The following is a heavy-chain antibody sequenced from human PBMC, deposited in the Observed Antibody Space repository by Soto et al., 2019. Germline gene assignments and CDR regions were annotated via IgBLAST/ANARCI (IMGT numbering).Heavy chain of an antibody. CDR3: ARDRDYVWGSYRHTSDY. Sequence: QVQLVQSGAEVKKPGASVKVSCKASGYTFTSYGITWVRQAPGQELEWMGWISAYNGDTNYAPKLQGRVTMTTDASTSTAYMDLRSLGSDDTALYYCARDRDYVWGSYRHTSDYWGQGTLLTVSS. V-gene: IGHV1-18*01. D-gene: IGHD3-16*02. CDR1: GYTFTSYG. J-gene: IGHJ4*02. CDR2: ISAYNGDT.